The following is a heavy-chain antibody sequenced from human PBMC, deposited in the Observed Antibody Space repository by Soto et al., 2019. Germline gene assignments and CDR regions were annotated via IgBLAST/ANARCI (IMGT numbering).Heavy chain of an antibody. J-gene: IGHJ4*02. CDR1: GLTFSSYA. V-gene: IGHV3-23*01. CDR3: AKDRFTGLGDS. Sequence: EVQLLESGGGLVQPGGSLRLSCAASGLTFSSYAMTWVRQAPGKGLGWVSVITSSGGSTYYADSVKGRFTISRDNSKNTLYLQMYSLRVEDTAIYYCAKDRFTGLGDSCGQGTLVSVSS. D-gene: IGHD2-8*02. CDR2: ITSSGGST.